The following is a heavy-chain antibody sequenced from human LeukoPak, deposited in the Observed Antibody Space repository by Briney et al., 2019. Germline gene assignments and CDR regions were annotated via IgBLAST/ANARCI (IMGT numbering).Heavy chain of an antibody. J-gene: IGHJ3*01. CDR1: GFTFDDYA. D-gene: IGHD3-22*01. CDR3: ARGLHYYDTGGYYYPDALDL. CDR2: ISWNSGSI. V-gene: IGHV3-9*01. Sequence: PGRSLRLSCAASGFTFDDYAMHWVRQAPGKGLEWVSGISWNSGSIGYADSVKGRFAISRDNAKNSLYLQMNSLRAEDTAVYYCARGLHYYDTGGYYYPDALDLWGQGTMVTVSS.